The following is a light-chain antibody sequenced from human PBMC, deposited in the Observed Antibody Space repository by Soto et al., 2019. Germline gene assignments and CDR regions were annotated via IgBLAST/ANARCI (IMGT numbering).Light chain of an antibody. J-gene: IGKJ1*01. CDR3: QQHGSSPRT. V-gene: IGKV3-20*01. CDR1: QSVSSSY. Sequence: EIVLAQSPGTLSLSPGERATLSCRASQSVSSSYLAWFQQKPGEAPRLLIYGASSRATGIPDRFSGSGSGTDFTLIISRLEPEDFAVDYYQQHGSSPRTFGQGTKVEIK. CDR2: GAS.